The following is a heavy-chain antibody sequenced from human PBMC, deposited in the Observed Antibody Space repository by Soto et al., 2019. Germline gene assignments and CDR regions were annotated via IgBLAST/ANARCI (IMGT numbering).Heavy chain of an antibody. CDR3: ARDASSSGSNSFDP. Sequence: ASVKVSCKASGGTFSSYAISWVRQAPGQGLEWMGGIIPIFGTANYAQKFQGRVTTTADESTSTAYIELSSLRSEDTAVYYCARDASSSGSNSFDPWGQGTLVTVLL. CDR1: GGTFSSYA. V-gene: IGHV1-69*13. J-gene: IGHJ5*02. D-gene: IGHD3-22*01. CDR2: IIPIFGTA.